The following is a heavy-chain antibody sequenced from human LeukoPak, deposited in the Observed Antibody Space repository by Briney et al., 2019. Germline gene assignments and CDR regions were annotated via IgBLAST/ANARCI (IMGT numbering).Heavy chain of an antibody. CDR3: ARYDWNDEGISAYYGMDV. D-gene: IGHD1-1*01. Sequence: GASVKVSCKASGYTFTGYDLHWVRQAPGQGLEWVGYINPKSGGTNYAQKFQGRVTMTRDTPNTTGYMELSSLRSDDMAVYYGARYDWNDEGISAYYGMDVWGQGTTVTVSS. CDR1: GYTFTGYD. J-gene: IGHJ6*02. CDR2: INPKSGGT. V-gene: IGHV1-2*02.